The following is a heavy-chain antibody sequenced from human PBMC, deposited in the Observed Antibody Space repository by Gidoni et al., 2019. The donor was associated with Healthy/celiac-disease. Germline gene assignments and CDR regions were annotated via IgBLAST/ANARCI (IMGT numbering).Heavy chain of an antibody. Sequence: EVQLVESGGGLVKPGGSLRLSCAASGFTFSIYSMNWVRQAPGKGLDWVSSISSSSSYIYYADSVKGRFTISRDNAKNSLYLQMNSLRAEDTAVYYCARDWGRSGSSGDYYGMDVWGQGTTVTVSS. CDR1: GFTFSIYS. CDR2: ISSSSSYI. J-gene: IGHJ6*02. V-gene: IGHV3-21*01. CDR3: ARDWGRSGSSGDYYGMDV. D-gene: IGHD1-26*01.